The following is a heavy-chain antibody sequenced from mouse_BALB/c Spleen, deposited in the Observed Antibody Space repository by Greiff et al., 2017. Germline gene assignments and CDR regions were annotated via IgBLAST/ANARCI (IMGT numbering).Heavy chain of an antibody. V-gene: IGHV5-9*03. D-gene: IGHD2-4*01. Sequence: EVMLVESGGGLVKPGGSLKLSCAASGFTFSSYTMSWVRQTPEKRLEWVATISSGGGNTYYPDSVKGRFTISRDNAKNNLYLQMSSLRSEDTALYYCARSDYDNYAMDYWGQGTSVTVSS. CDR3: ARSDYDNYAMDY. CDR1: GFTFSSYT. J-gene: IGHJ4*01. CDR2: ISSGGGNT.